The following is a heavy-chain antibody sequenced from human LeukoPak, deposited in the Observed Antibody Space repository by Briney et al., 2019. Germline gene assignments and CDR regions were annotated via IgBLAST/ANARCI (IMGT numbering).Heavy chain of an antibody. CDR1: GYTFTGYY. CDR3: ARRPDADTAMVFDY. Sequence: RASVKLSCTASGYTFTGYYMHWVRQAPGQGLEWMGWINPNSGGTNYAQKFQGRVTMTRDTSISTAYMELSRLRSDDTAVYYCARRPDADTAMVFDYWGQGTLVTVSS. V-gene: IGHV1-2*02. J-gene: IGHJ4*02. D-gene: IGHD5-18*01. CDR2: INPNSGGT.